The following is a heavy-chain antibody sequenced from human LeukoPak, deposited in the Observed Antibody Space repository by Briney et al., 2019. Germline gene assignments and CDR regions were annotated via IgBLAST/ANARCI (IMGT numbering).Heavy chain of an antibody. CDR2: IYSGGST. Sequence: GGSLRLSCAASGFTVSTNYMTWVRQAPGKGLEWASVIYSGGSTYYADPVKGRFTISRDNSKNTLYLQMNSLRAEDTAVYYCARASMAAKLFDYWGQGTLVTVSS. CDR3: ARASMAAKLFDY. CDR1: GFTVSTNY. D-gene: IGHD2/OR15-2a*01. V-gene: IGHV3-66*02. J-gene: IGHJ4*02.